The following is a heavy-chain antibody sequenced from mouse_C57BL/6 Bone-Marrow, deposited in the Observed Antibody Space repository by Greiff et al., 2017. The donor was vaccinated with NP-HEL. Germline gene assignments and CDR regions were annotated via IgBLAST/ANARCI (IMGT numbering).Heavy chain of an antibody. V-gene: IGHV3-6*01. CDR2: ISYDGST. CDR1: GYSITSGYY. Sequence: EVQRVESGPGLVKPSQSLSLTCSVTGYSITSGYYWNWIRKFPGNQLEWMGYISYDGSTNYNPSLKNRISITRDTSKNQIFLKLNSVTTEDTATYYCARGGLRRDYYAMDYWGQGTSVTVSS. D-gene: IGHD2-4*01. J-gene: IGHJ4*01. CDR3: ARGGLRRDYYAMDY.